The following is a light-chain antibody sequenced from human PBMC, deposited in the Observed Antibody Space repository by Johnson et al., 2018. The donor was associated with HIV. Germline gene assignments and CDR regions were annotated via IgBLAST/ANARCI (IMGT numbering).Light chain of an antibody. J-gene: IGLJ1*01. CDR3: GTWDSSLNSYV. CDR1: SSNIGRNY. Sequence: SVLTQPPSVSAAPGQKVTISCSGSSSNIGRNYVSWYQQLPGTAPKLLIFDNNKRPSGIPYRFSGSKSGTSTTLGITGLQTGDEADYYCGTWDSSLNSYVFGTGTNVSVL. CDR2: DNN. V-gene: IGLV1-51*01.